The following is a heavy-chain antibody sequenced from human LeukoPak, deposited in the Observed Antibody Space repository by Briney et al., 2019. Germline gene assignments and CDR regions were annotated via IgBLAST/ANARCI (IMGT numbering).Heavy chain of an antibody. Sequence: PGGSLRLSCAASGFTFSSYAMSWVRQAPGKGLEWVSAISGSGGSTYYADSVKGRFTISRDNSKNTLYPQMNSLRAEDTAVYYCAKGVDDFWSGYPAGDAFDIWGQGTMVTVSS. CDR3: AKGVDDFWSGYPAGDAFDI. CDR1: GFTFSSYA. D-gene: IGHD3-3*01. CDR2: ISGSGGST. J-gene: IGHJ3*02. V-gene: IGHV3-23*01.